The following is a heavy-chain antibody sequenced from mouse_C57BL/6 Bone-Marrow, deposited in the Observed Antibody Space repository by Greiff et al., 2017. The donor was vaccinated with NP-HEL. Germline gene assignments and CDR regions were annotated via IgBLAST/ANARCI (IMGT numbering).Heavy chain of an antibody. D-gene: IGHD1-1*01. V-gene: IGHV1-82*01. J-gene: IGHJ2*01. Sequence: VQLQQSGPELVKPGASVKISCKASGYAFSSSWMNWVKQRPGKGLEWIGRIYPGDGDTNYNGKFKGKATLTADKSSSTAYMQLSSLTSEDSAVYFCARPTRNITTVVATDYWGQGTTLTVSS. CDR3: ARPTRNITTVVATDY. CDR1: GYAFSSSW. CDR2: IYPGDGDT.